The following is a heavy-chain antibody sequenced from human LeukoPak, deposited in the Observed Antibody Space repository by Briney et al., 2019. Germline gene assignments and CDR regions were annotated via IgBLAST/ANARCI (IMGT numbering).Heavy chain of an antibody. D-gene: IGHD3-22*01. CDR3: ARLDSSGYYYFDY. V-gene: IGHV4-4*02. CDR2: IYHSGST. J-gene: IGHJ4*02. Sequence: SGTLSLTCAVSGGSISSSNWWSWARQPPGKGLEWIGEIYHSGSTNYNPSLKSRVTISVDTSKNQFSLKLSSVTAADTAVYYCARLDSSGYYYFDYWGQGTLVTVSS. CDR1: GGSISSSNW.